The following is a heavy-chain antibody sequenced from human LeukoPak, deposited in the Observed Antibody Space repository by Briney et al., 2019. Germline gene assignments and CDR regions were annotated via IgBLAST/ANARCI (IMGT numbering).Heavy chain of an antibody. V-gene: IGHV3-33*01. CDR2: IWYDGSNK. CDR3: ARELSPVVKYYFEY. D-gene: IGHD3-22*01. J-gene: IGHJ4*02. Sequence: GGSLRLSCAASGFTFSSYGIHWVRQAPGKGLEWVAVIWYDGSNKYYADSVKGRFTISRDNSKNTLYLQMNSLRAEDTALYYCARELSPVVKYYFEYWGQGTLLTVSP. CDR1: GFTFSSYG.